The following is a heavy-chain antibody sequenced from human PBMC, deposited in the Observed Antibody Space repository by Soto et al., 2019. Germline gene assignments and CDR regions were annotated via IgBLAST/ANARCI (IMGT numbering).Heavy chain of an antibody. CDR2: IIPIFGTA. Sequence: QVQLVQSGAAVKKPGSSVKVSCKASGGTFSSYAISWVRQAPGQGLEWMGGIIPIFGTANYAQKFQGRVTITADESTSTAYMELSSLRSEDTAVYYCARVGEGRIAAAGFFDYWGQGTLVTVSS. CDR3: ARVGEGRIAAAGFFDY. J-gene: IGHJ4*02. D-gene: IGHD6-13*01. CDR1: GGTFSSYA. V-gene: IGHV1-69*01.